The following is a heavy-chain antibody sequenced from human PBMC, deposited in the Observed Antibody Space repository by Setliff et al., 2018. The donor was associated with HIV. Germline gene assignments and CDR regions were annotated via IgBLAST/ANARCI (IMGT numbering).Heavy chain of an antibody. CDR3: AACGASAYYYYYMDV. V-gene: IGHV1-69*10. CDR1: GGTLSTYA. Sequence: SVKVSCKASGGTLSTYAITCVRQAPGQGLQWVGGIIPFLNLTHYAQQFQGTVTITADKSTSTAYMELTSLRFDDTAVYYCAACGASAYYYYYMDVWGKGTTVTVSS. CDR2: IIPFLNLT. J-gene: IGHJ6*03. D-gene: IGHD4-17*01.